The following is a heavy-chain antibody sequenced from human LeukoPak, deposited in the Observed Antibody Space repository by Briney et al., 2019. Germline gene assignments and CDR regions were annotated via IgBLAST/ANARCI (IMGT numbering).Heavy chain of an antibody. D-gene: IGHD4-23*01. Sequence: SETLSLTCTVSGGSISSYYWSWIRQPPGKGLEWIGYIYYSGSTNYNPSLKSRVTISVDTSKNQFSLKLSSVTAADTAVYYCARDLIYGGNRIFDYWGQGTLVTVSS. V-gene: IGHV4-59*12. CDR2: IYYSGST. CDR3: ARDLIYGGNRIFDY. J-gene: IGHJ4*02. CDR1: GGSISSYY.